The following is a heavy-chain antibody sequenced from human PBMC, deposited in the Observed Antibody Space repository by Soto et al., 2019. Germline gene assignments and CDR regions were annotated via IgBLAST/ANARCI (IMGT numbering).Heavy chain of an antibody. CDR1: GFTFSSYA. V-gene: IGHV3-23*01. D-gene: IGHD2-21*01. Sequence: GGSLRLSCAASGFTFSSYAMIWVRQAPVNGLEFVSGISGIFGGTYYADSVKGRFTISRYNSKNTLYLQMNSLRADDTDVYYCERARIGPDYWGQGTLVTVSS. J-gene: IGHJ4*02. CDR3: ERARIGPDY. CDR2: ISGIFGGT.